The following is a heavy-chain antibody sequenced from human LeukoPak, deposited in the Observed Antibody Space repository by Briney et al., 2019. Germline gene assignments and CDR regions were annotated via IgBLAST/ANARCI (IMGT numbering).Heavy chain of an antibody. J-gene: IGHJ6*03. CDR2: IKSKTDGGTT. V-gene: IGHV3-15*01. CDR3: TTAPNPFWSGYYNNYYYYMDV. CDR1: GFTFSNAW. D-gene: IGHD3-3*01. Sequence: GGSLRLSCAASGFTFSNAWMSWVRQAPGKGLEWVGRIKSKTDGGTTDYAAPVKGRFTISRDDSKNTLYLQMNSLKTEDTAVYYCTTAPNPFWSGYYNNYYYYMDVWGKGTTVTVSS.